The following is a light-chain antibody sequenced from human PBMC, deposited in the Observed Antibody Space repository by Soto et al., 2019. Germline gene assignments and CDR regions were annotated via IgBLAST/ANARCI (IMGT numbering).Light chain of an antibody. CDR2: AAS. CDR3: QQLNSSPRT. V-gene: IGKV1-9*01. J-gene: IGKJ3*01. CDR1: QGISSY. Sequence: DIQLTQSPSFLSASVGDRVTITCRASQGISSYLAWYQQKPGKAPKLLIYAASTLQSGVPSRFSGSGSGTESPLTISTLQPKDFAPFYCQQLNSSPRTSAPGPKVDT.